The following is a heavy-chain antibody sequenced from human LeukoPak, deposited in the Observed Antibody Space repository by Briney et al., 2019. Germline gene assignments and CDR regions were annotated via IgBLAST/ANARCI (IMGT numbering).Heavy chain of an antibody. D-gene: IGHD6-13*01. CDR2: INAGNGNT. Sequence: WASVKVSCKASGYTFTSYAMHWVRQAPGQRLEWMGWINAGNGNTKYSQKFQGRVTITRDTSASTAYMELSSLRSEDTAVYYCARDPLVAAAGNPVPYYYYGMDVWGQGTTVTVSS. CDR1: GYTFTSYA. J-gene: IGHJ6*02. V-gene: IGHV1-3*01. CDR3: ARDPLVAAAGNPVPYYYYGMDV.